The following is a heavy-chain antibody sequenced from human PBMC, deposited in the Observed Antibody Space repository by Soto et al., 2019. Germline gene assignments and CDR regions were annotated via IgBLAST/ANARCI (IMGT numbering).Heavy chain of an antibody. V-gene: IGHV3-30-3*01. CDR2: ISYDGSNK. CDR3: ARALGYCISTSCSNYYYYGMDV. CDR1: GFTFSSYA. J-gene: IGHJ6*02. Sequence: QVQLVESGGGVVQPGRSLRLSCAASGFTFSSYAMHWVRQAPGKGLEWVAVISYDGSNKYYADSVKGRFTISRDNSKNTLYLQMNSLRAEDTAVYYCARALGYCISTSCSNYYYYGMDVWGQGTTVTVSS. D-gene: IGHD2-2*03.